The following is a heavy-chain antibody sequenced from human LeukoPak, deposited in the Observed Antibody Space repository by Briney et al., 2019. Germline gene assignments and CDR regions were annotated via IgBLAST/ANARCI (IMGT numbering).Heavy chain of an antibody. V-gene: IGHV4-38-2*02. D-gene: IGHD6-13*01. CDR2: IYHSGST. CDR1: GYSISSGYY. CDR3: ARGPVAAAGIYYYYMDV. Sequence: SETLSLTCTVSGYSISSGYYWGWIRQPPGKGLEWIGSIYHSGSTYYNPSLKSRVTISVDTSKNQFSLKLSSATAADTAVYYCARGPVAAAGIYYYYMDVWGKGTTVTVSS. J-gene: IGHJ6*03.